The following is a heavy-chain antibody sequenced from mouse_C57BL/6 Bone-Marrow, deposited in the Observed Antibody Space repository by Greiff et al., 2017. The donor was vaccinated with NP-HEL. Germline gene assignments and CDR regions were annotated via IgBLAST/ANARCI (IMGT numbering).Heavy chain of an antibody. V-gene: IGHV14-4*01. CDR1: GFNIKDDY. J-gene: IGHJ3*01. CDR2: IDPENGDT. CDR3: TTNLVSY. Sequence: EVKLQQSGAELVRPGASVKLSCTASGFNIKDDYMHWVKQRPEQGLEWIGWIDPENGDTEYASKFQGKATITADTSSNTAYLQLSSLTSEDTAVYYCTTNLVSYWGQGTLVTVSA. D-gene: IGHD1-1*02.